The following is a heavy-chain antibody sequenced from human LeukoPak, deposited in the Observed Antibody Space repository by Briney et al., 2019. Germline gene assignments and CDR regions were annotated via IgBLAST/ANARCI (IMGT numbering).Heavy chain of an antibody. D-gene: IGHD2-21*02. V-gene: IGHV4-39*07. J-gene: IGHJ4*02. CDR2: INHSGST. CDR3: ARIKGGVVTAGFDY. CDR1: GGSISSGDYY. Sequence: SETLSLTCTVSGGSISSGDYYWSWIRQPPGKGLEWIGEINHSGSTNYNPSLKSRVTISVDTSKNQFSLKLSSVTAADTAVYYCARIKGGVVTAGFDYWGQGTLVTVSS.